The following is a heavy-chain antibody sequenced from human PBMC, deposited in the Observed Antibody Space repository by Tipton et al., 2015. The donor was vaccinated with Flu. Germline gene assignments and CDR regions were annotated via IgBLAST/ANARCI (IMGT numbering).Heavy chain of an antibody. D-gene: IGHD2-2*01. Sequence: TLSLTCAVYGGSFSGYYWSWIRQPPGKGLEWIGEINHSGSTSYNPSLKSRVTISVDTSKNQFSLKLSSVTAADTAVYYCARDDRVVVVPAAMGFLYGMDVWGQGTTVTVSS. CDR3: ARDDRVVVVPAAMGFLYGMDV. V-gene: IGHV4-34*01. J-gene: IGHJ6*02. CDR2: INHSGST. CDR1: GGSFSGYY.